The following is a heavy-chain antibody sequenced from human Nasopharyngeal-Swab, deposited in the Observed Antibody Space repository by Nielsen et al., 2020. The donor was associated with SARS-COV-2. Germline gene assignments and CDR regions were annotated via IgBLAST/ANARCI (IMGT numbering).Heavy chain of an antibody. CDR1: GFTFSSYA. J-gene: IGHJ3*01. V-gene: IGHV3-30*18. CDR3: AKSAVLFWLGQFTRDSLDL. CDR2: ISYEGSKK. Sequence: GGSLRLSCAASGFTFSSYAIHWVRQARGKGLEWVAVISYEGSKKSYADSVKDRFTISRDSSKNTVFLQMNSLRPDDTAVYYCAKSAVLFWLGQFTRDSLDLWGQGTMVTVSS. D-gene: IGHD3-22*01.